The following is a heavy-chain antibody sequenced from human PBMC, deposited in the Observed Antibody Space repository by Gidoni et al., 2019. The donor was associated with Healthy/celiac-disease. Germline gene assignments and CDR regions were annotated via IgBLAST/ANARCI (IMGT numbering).Heavy chain of an antibody. CDR2: IYSDGST. J-gene: IGHJ6*02. V-gene: IGHV3-53*01. CDR1: GFTVSSNY. CDR3: ARDGVVVVAANHYYYYGMDV. D-gene: IGHD2-15*01. Sequence: EVQLVESGGGLIQPGGSLRLSCAASGFTVSSNYMSWVRQAPGKGLEWVSVIYSDGSTYSADSVKGRFTISRDNSKNTLYLQMNSLRAEDTAVYYCARDGVVVVAANHYYYYGMDVWGQGTTVTVSS.